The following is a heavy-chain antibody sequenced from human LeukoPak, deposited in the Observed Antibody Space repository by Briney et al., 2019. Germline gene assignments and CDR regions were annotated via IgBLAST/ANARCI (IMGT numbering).Heavy chain of an antibody. CDR3: ARGWGPAYCGGDCHRHFDY. Sequence: SETLSLTCGGSGGSISSGGYSYNLIRQPPGKGLQWIGYIYNSGSTSYNPSLKSRVTMSVDTSKNQFSLKLSFVTAADTAVYYCARGWGPAYCGGDCHRHFDYWGQGALVTVSS. CDR1: GGSISSGGYS. V-gene: IGHV4-30-4*07. J-gene: IGHJ4*02. D-gene: IGHD2-21*02. CDR2: IYNSGST.